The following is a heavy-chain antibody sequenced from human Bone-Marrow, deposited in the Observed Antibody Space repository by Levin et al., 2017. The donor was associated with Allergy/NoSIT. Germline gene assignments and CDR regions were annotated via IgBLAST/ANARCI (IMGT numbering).Heavy chain of an antibody. CDR2: IKQDGGEK. CDR3: VREIVPGASSDFDY. D-gene: IGHD2-2*01. Sequence: TGGSLRLSCAASGFTFSRYWMSWVRRAPGKGLEWVANIKQDGGEKYYVDSVKGRFTISRDNAKNALYLQMNSLRADDTAVYYCVREIVPGASSDFDYWGQGTLVTVSS. J-gene: IGHJ4*02. CDR1: GFTFSRYW. V-gene: IGHV3-7*03.